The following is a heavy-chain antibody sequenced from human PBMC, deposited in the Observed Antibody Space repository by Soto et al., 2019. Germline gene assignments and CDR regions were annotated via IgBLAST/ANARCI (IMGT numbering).Heavy chain of an antibody. V-gene: IGHV4-31*02. CDR1: GGSFISCGHY. Sequence: TFSHTCTVSGGSFISCGHYWCWRRRHPGKGLEWIGYIYSTGTTYYNPSLASRVTMSVDTSKKQFSLKLSSVTPADTAVYYCANYVWGTYRSFHYWGQGTLVTVSS. D-gene: IGHD3-16*02. CDR3: ANYVWGTYRSFHY. CDR2: IYSTGTT. J-gene: IGHJ4*02.